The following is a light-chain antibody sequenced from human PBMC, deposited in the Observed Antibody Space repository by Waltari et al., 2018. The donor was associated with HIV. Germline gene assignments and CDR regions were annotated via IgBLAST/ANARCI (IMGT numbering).Light chain of an antibody. J-gene: IGLJ2*01. CDR1: SSHLGRNY. CDR2: RNN. V-gene: IGLV1-47*01. Sequence: QSVLTQAPSASGTPGQRVTISCSGSSSHLGRNYVYWYHQFPGTAPKLLIYRNNQRPSGVPDRFSGSKSGTSASLAISGLRSEDEADYYCATWDDTLSGPVFGGGTKLTVL. CDR3: ATWDDTLSGPV.